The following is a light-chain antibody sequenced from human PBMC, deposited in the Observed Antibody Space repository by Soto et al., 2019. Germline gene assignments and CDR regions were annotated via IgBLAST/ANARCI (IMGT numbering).Light chain of an antibody. J-gene: IGKJ4*01. CDR2: EAS. V-gene: IGKV3-11*01. CDR3: QQHINWPLT. CDR1: QTVSSA. Sequence: EIVLTQPPAPLSLSPGERATLSCRSSQTVSSALAWYQQKPGQAPRLLIYEASNRATGIPARFSGSGSGADFTLTISSLEPEDFALYYCQQHINWPLTFGGGTKVDIK.